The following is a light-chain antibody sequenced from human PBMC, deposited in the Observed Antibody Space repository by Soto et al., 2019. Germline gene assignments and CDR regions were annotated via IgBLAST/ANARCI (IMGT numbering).Light chain of an antibody. J-gene: IGKJ1*01. CDR2: TAS. Sequence: DIQMTQSPSTLSASVGDRVTISCRASQSISTRLAWYQQKPGQAPKVLIYTASSLASGVPSRFSGSGSGTEFTLTISSLQSDDFAAYYCQQYNTYSWTFGEGTRVEIK. CDR3: QQYNTYSWT. CDR1: QSISTR. V-gene: IGKV1-5*03.